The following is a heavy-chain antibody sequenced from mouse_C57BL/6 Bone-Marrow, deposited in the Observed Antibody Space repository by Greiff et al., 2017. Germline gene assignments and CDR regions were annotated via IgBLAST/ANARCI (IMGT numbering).Heavy chain of an antibody. Sequence: QVQLKQSGAELVKPGASVKLSCKASGYTFTSYWMHWVKQRPGQGLEWIGMIHPNSGSTNYNEKFKIKATLTVDKSSSTAYMQLSSLTSEDASVYYCARCGYFDYWGQGTTLTVSS. CDR3: ARCGYFDY. V-gene: IGHV1-64*01. J-gene: IGHJ2*01. CDR2: IHPNSGST. CDR1: GYTFTSYW.